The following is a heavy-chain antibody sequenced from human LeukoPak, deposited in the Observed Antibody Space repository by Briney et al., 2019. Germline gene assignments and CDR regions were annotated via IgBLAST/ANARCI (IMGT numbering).Heavy chain of an antibody. J-gene: IGHJ3*02. CDR3: ARGDSYYDILTGPDALDI. Sequence: ASVKVSCKASGGTCSSYAISWVRQAPGQGLEWMGGIIPIFGTANYAQKFQGRVTITADESTSTAYMELSSLRSEDTAVYYCARGDSYYDILTGPDALDIWGQGTMVTVSS. V-gene: IGHV1-69*13. CDR2: IIPIFGTA. D-gene: IGHD3-9*01. CDR1: GGTCSSYA.